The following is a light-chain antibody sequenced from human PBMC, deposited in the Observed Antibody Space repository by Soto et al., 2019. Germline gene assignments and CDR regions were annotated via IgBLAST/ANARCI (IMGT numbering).Light chain of an antibody. J-gene: IGKJ4*01. Sequence: EIVLTQSPATLSLSPGERATLSCRASQSVTTSLAWYQQKPGQAPRLLIYDASNRATGIPARFSGSGSGTDFTLTISTLEPEDFAVCYCLQHDNWPPLTFGGGTKVEIK. V-gene: IGKV3-11*01. CDR2: DAS. CDR1: QSVTTS. CDR3: LQHDNWPPLT.